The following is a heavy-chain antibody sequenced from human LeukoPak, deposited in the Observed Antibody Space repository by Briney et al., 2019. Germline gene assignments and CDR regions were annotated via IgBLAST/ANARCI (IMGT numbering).Heavy chain of an antibody. CDR2: IHYSGRT. CDR1: GAPISSSSYY. J-gene: IGHJ4*02. V-gene: IGHV4-39*07. D-gene: IGHD3-22*01. CDR3: ARGGPYYYDSSGYLDY. Sequence: PSETLSLTCTVSGAPISSSSYYWGWVRQPPGKGLGWIGSIHYSGRTYHKPSLKSRVTISVDTSKNQFSVKLSSVTAADTAVYYCARGGPYYYDSSGYLDYWGQGTLVTVSS.